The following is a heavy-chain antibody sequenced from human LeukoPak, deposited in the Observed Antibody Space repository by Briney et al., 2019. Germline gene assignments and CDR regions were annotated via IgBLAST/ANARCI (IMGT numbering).Heavy chain of an antibody. Sequence: ASVKVSCTASGYTFTGYCMHWVRQAPGQGLEWMGWINTNSGGTNYAQKFQGWVTMTRDTSISTAYMELSRLRSDDTAVYYCAREVDRYCSSTSCYRGVNWFDPWGQGNLVTVSS. V-gene: IGHV1-2*04. CDR3: AREVDRYCSSTSCYRGVNWFDP. CDR1: GYTFTGYC. CDR2: INTNSGGT. D-gene: IGHD2-2*01. J-gene: IGHJ5*02.